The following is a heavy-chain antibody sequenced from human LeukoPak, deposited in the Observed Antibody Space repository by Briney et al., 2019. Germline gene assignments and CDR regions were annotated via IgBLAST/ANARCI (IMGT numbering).Heavy chain of an antibody. CDR3: ARYGSRRAFDI. Sequence: PGGSLRLSCAASGFTFSDYAMSWVRQAPGKGLEWLSYLSSSSITIYYADSVQGRFTISRDNAENSLHLQMNSLRDEDTAVYYCARYGSRRAFDIWGQGTMVTVSS. V-gene: IGHV3-48*02. D-gene: IGHD3-10*01. CDR2: LSSSSITI. J-gene: IGHJ3*02. CDR1: GFTFSDYA.